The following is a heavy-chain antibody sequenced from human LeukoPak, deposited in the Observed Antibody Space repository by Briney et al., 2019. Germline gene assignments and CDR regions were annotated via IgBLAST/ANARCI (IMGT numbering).Heavy chain of an antibody. V-gene: IGHV3-23*01. CDR3: AKHRRYYDSSGYYSSYYFDY. J-gene: IGHJ4*02. Sequence: PGASLRLSCAASGFTFSSYAMSWVRQAPGKGLEWVSAISGSGGGTYYADSVKGRFTISRDNSKNTLYLQMNSLRAEDTAVYYCAKHRRYYDSSGYYSSYYFDYWGQGTLVTVSS. CDR1: GFTFSSYA. CDR2: ISGSGGGT. D-gene: IGHD3-22*01.